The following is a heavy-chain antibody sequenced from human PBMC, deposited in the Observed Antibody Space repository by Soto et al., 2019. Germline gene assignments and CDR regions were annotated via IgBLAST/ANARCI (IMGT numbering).Heavy chain of an antibody. D-gene: IGHD5-12*01. CDR3: TTIVATSVDV. Sequence: EVQLVKSGGGLVKPGGSLRLSCAASGFTVSNAWMSWVRQAPGQGLEWVGRIKSKTDGGTTDYAAPVKGRFTISRDDSKITLELQMNSLKTADTAVYYCTTIVATSVDVWGKGTTVTVSS. CDR2: IKSKTDGGTT. V-gene: IGHV3-15*01. CDR1: GFTVSNAW. J-gene: IGHJ6*04.